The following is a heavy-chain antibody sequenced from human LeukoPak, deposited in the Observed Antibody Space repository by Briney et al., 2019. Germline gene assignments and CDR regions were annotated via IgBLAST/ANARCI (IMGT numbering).Heavy chain of an antibody. V-gene: IGHV4-59*01. D-gene: IGHD5-24*01. J-gene: IGHJ4*02. CDR3: TRDRRDGYNYVAL. Sequence: SETLSLTCTVSGGSITSYYWSWIRQPPGKGLEWIGDISYSGGTNYNPSLKSRVTISVDTSKNQFTLNLSSVTAADSAVYFCTRDRRDGYNYVALWGQGILVTVSS. CDR2: ISYSGGT. CDR1: GGSITSYY.